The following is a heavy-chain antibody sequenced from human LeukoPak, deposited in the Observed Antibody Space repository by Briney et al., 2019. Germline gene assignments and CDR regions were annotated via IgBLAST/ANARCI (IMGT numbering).Heavy chain of an antibody. CDR3: AKGYWEWEPEGMDV. Sequence: PGGSLRLSCAASGFTFSSYAISWVRQAPGKGLEWVSGISDSGDTTYYADSVKGRFTISRDNSKNRLYLQMNSLRAEDTAVYYCAKGYWEWEPEGMDVWGQGTTVTVSS. CDR2: ISDSGDTT. CDR1: GFTFSSYA. J-gene: IGHJ6*02. V-gene: IGHV3-23*01. D-gene: IGHD1-26*01.